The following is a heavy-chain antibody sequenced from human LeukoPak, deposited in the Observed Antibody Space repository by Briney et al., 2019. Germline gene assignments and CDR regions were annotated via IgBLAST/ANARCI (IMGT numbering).Heavy chain of an antibody. CDR1: GFTFSGYS. D-gene: IGHD5-24*01. J-gene: IGHJ6*03. V-gene: IGHV3-48*01. CDR3: VRILEGYSYYGDA. Sequence: GGYLRLSCAASGFTFSGYSMNWVRQAPGKGLEWVSYITSSSSAIYYADSVKGRFTISRDNAKNSLYLQMNSLRAEDTAVYYCVRILEGYSYYGDAWGKGTTVIVSS. CDR2: ITSSSSAI.